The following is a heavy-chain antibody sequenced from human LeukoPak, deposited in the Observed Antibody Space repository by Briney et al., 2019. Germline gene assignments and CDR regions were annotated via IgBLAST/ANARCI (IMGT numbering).Heavy chain of an antibody. CDR2: ISGSGGST. D-gene: IGHD4-17*01. J-gene: IGHJ4*02. CDR3: AKGDTVTTYDPVSFDY. CDR1: GFTFSSYA. V-gene: IGHV3-23*01. Sequence: GGSLRLSCAASGFTFSSYAMSWVRQAPGKGLEWVSAISGSGGSTYYADSVKGRFTISRDNSKNTLYLQMNSLRAEDTAVYYCAKGDTVTTYDPVSFDYWGRGILVTVSS.